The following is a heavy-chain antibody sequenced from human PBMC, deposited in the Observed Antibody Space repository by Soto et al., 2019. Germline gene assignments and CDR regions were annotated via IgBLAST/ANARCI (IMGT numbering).Heavy chain of an antibody. CDR3: AGTTSRTYYDFWSGSTSPP. CDR2: IYYSGST. J-gene: IGHJ5*02. Sequence: TLSLTCTVSGGSISSYYWSWIRQPPGKGLEWIGYIYYSGSTNYNPSLKSRVTISVDTSKNQFSLKLSSVTAADTAVYYCAGTTSRTYYDFWSGSTSPPWGQGTLVTVSS. CDR1: GGSISSYY. V-gene: IGHV4-59*01. D-gene: IGHD3-3*01.